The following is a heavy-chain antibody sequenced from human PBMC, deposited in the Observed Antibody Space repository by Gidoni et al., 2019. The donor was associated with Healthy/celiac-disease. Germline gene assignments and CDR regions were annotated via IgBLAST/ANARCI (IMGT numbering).Heavy chain of an antibody. Sequence: QVQLVESGGGVVQPGRSLRLSCAASGFTFSSYGMHRVRQAPGKGLEWVAVISYDGSNKYYADSVKGRFTISRDNSKNTLYLQMNSLRAEDTAVYYCAKDDYGDYVGYYGMDVWGQGTTVTVSS. D-gene: IGHD4-17*01. CDR2: ISYDGSNK. J-gene: IGHJ6*02. CDR3: AKDDYGDYVGYYGMDV. CDR1: GFTFSSYG. V-gene: IGHV3-30*18.